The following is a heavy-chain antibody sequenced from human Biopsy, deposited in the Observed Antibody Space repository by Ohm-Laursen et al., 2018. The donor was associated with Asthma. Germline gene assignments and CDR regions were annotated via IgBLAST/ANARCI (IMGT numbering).Heavy chain of an antibody. CDR3: AIYSGRSFDY. Sequence: SLRLSCAASGFTFSDAWMSWVRQAPGKGLEWVGHIKSKTDGGTTDYAAPVKGRFSISRDDSKSTLYLQMNSLKTEDTAVYFCAIYSGRSFDYWGQGTRVTVSS. CDR1: GFTFSDAW. V-gene: IGHV3-15*01. CDR2: IKSKTDGGTT. J-gene: IGHJ4*02. D-gene: IGHD1-26*01.